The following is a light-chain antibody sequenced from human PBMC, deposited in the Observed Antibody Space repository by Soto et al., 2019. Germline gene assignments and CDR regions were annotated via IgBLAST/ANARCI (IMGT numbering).Light chain of an antibody. CDR2: DAS. CDR3: HQRQSWPRT. Sequence: EIVLTRAPPXAASXXGLXXTPPVRASQSVGRNLAWYQQKPGQAPRLLIYDASNRATGIPARFSGGESGTDFTLTISSLEPEDFAVYYCHQRQSWPRTFGQGTKVDIK. CDR1: QSVGRN. V-gene: IGKV3-11*01. J-gene: IGKJ1*01.